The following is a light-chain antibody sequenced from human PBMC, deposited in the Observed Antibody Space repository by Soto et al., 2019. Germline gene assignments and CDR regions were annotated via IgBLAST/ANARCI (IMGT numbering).Light chain of an antibody. V-gene: IGKV3-20*01. CDR1: QSVSSY. Sequence: EIVLTQSPATLSLSPWERATLSCRASQSVSSYLAWYQQKPGQAPRLLIYDASNRATGIPDRCSGSGSGTDFTLTISRLEHEDFAVYYCQQYGSSGTFGQGTKVDIK. J-gene: IGKJ1*01. CDR3: QQYGSSGT. CDR2: DAS.